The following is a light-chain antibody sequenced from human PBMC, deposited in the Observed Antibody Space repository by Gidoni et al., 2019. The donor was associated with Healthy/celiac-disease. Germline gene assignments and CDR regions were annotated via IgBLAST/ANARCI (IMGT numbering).Light chain of an antibody. CDR3: CSYAGSSISWV. Sequence: QSALTQPASVSGSPGQSFTISCTGTSSDVGSYKLVSWYQQHSGKAPKLMIYEGSKRPSGVSNRFSGSKSDNTASLTISGLQAEDEADYYCCSYAGSSISWVFGGGTKLTVL. CDR2: EGS. V-gene: IGLV2-23*01. J-gene: IGLJ3*02. CDR1: SSDVGSYKL.